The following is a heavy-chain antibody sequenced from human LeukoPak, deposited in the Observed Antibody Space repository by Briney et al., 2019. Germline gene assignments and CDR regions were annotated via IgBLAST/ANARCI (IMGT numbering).Heavy chain of an antibody. V-gene: IGHV4-31*03. D-gene: IGHD3-22*01. Sequence: SQTLSLTCTVSGGSISTGGYYWSWIRQHPGKGLEWIGYISYRGTTYYNPSLKSRVTVSVDTSNNQFSLRLSSVTAADTALYYCARHYDLYYYTDVWGKGTTVTVSS. CDR2: ISYRGTT. CDR3: ARHYDLYYYTDV. J-gene: IGHJ6*03. CDR1: GGSISTGGYY.